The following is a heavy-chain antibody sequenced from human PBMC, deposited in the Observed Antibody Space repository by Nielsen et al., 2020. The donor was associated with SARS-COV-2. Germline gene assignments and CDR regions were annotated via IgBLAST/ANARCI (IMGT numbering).Heavy chain of an antibody. J-gene: IGHJ3*02. Sequence: TETLSLTCTVPGGSISGYSWSWIRQAPGKGLEWIWYIADSGSTNYNPTLKSRVTISVDRSKNQFSLNLIPVTAPTTAVYYRATPTGKWGWDDGNDAFDMLGRRTIVTVSS. CDR2: IADSGST. CDR3: ATPTGKWGWDDGNDAFDM. CDR1: GGSISGYS. D-gene: IGHD1-1*01. V-gene: IGHV4-59*08.